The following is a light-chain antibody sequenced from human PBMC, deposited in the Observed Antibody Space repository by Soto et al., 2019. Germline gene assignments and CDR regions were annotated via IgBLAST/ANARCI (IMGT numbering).Light chain of an antibody. CDR1: SIAVGGYTY. CDR3: TSYGGSNNLI. Sequence: QSALTQPPSASGSPGRSVTFSCPETSIAVGGYTYVSWYQQHPAKAPKVLIYDFTQRPSGVPDRFSGSKSGNTASLTVSGLQAEDEADYYCTSYGGSNNLIFGGGTKVTVL. V-gene: IGLV2-8*01. CDR2: DFT. J-gene: IGLJ2*01.